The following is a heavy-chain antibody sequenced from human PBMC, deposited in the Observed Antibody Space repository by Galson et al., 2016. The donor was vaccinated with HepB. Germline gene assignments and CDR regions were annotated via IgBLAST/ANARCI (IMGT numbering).Heavy chain of an antibody. CDR3: ARNMYGAATNYIGDVFDS. D-gene: IGHD3-10*01. J-gene: IGHJ3*02. V-gene: IGHV3-53*01. CDR2: LYRDGST. CDR1: GLTVSGDY. Sequence: SLRLSCAVSGLTVSGDYMSWVRQAPGKGLEWVSVLYRDGSTYYADSVEGRFTISRDNSRNTLYLQMNSLRAEDTAMYYCARNMYGAATNYIGDVFDSWGQGTMVTVSS.